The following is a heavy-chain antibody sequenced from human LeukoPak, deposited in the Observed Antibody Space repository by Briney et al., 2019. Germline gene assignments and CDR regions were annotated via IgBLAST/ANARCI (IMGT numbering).Heavy chain of an antibody. CDR1: GFTFSSYA. J-gene: IGHJ4*02. V-gene: IGHV3-30-3*01. D-gene: IGHD6-19*01. CDR3: MAVAATGC. Sequence: GRSLRLSCAASGFTFSSYAMHWVRQAPGKGLEWVAVISYDGSNKYYADSVKGRFTISRDNSKNTLYLQMNSLRAEDTATYYCMAVAATGCWGQGTLVTVSS. CDR2: ISYDGSNK.